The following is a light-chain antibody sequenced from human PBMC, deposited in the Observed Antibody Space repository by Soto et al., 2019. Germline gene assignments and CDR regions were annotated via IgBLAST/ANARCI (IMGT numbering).Light chain of an antibody. CDR3: SSYTNINTRACV. Sequence: QSVLTQPASVSGSAGQSITISCTGTSGDIGSYNRVSWYQQHPGKAPKLIIYEVTDRPSGVSNRFSGSKSGNTASPTISGLQAEDEAEYYCSSYTNINTRACVFGTGTKVTVL. V-gene: IGLV2-14*01. CDR1: SGDIGSYNR. J-gene: IGLJ1*01. CDR2: EVT.